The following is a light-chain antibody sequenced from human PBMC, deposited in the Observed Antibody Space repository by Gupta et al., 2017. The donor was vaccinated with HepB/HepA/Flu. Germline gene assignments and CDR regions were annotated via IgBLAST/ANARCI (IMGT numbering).Light chain of an antibody. CDR1: QPINNW. V-gene: IGKV1-5*03. Sequence: DIQMTQSPSTLSASVGDRVTITCRTSQPINNWLAWFQQKPGKAPKLLISKAFNLETGVPSRFTGSGFGTEFTLIIDNLQPDDFSTYYCQQYNSYPWTFGQETKVEVK. CDR2: KAF. J-gene: IGKJ1*01. CDR3: QQYNSYPWT.